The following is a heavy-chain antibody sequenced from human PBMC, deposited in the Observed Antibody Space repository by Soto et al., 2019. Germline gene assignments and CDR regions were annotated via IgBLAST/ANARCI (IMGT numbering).Heavy chain of an antibody. Sequence: GGSLRLSCAASGFTFSSYAMSWVRQAPGKGLEWVSAISGSGGSTYYADSVKGRFTISRYNSKNTLYLQMNSLRAEDSAVYCCAKPVAMTTVTTFDYWGQGTLVTVSS. CDR2: ISGSGGST. J-gene: IGHJ4*02. D-gene: IGHD4-17*01. CDR3: AKPVAMTTVTTFDY. CDR1: GFTFSSYA. V-gene: IGHV3-23*01.